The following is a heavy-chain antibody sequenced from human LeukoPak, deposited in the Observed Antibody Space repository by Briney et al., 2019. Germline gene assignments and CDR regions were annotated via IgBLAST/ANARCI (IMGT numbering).Heavy chain of an antibody. Sequence: PGGSLRLSCAASGFIFSSYWMHWVRHAPGKGLVWVSRINSDGSDTTYSDSVKGRFTISRENAKNTLYLQMNSVRAEDTAVYYCAGDGWGSSMGYWGQGTLVTVSS. CDR1: GFIFSSYW. V-gene: IGHV3-74*03. J-gene: IGHJ4*02. CDR3: AGDGWGSSMGY. D-gene: IGHD3-10*01. CDR2: INSDGSDT.